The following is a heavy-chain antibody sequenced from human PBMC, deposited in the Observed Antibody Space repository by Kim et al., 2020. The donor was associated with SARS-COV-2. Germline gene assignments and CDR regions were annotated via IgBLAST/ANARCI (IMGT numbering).Heavy chain of an antibody. D-gene: IGHD3-16*01. J-gene: IGHJ5*02. CDR2: IYYSGST. Sequence: SETLSLTCTVSGGSISSSSYYWGWIRQPPGKGLEWIGSIYYSGSTYYNPSLKSRVTISVDTSKNQFSLKLSSVTAADTAVYYCARDWGSPPRVDPRGQGTLVTVSS. CDR1: GGSISSSSYY. CDR3: ARDWGSPPRVDP. V-gene: IGHV4-39*07.